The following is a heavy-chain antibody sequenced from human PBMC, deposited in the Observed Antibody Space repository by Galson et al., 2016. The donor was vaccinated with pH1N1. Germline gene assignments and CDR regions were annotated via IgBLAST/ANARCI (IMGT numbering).Heavy chain of an antibody. J-gene: IGHJ4*02. CDR2: IKGDERST. V-gene: IGHV3-74*01. CDR3: ARDPFVVLGRGSYSDF. D-gene: IGHD2-21*01. CDR1: GFSFSTYW. Sequence: SLRLSCAASGFSFSTYWMHWVRQPAGKGLVWVSRIKGDERSTNYADSVKGRFTISRDNAKNTLYLEMNSLRAEDTAVYYCARDPFVVLGRGSYSDFWGRGTLVTVSS.